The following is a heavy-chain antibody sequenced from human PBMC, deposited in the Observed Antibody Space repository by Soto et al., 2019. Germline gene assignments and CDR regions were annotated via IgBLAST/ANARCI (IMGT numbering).Heavy chain of an antibody. J-gene: IGHJ4*02. CDR1: GFTFSSYG. CDR2: ISYDGSNK. D-gene: IGHD6-19*01. V-gene: IGHV3-30*18. CDR3: AKDQGPGVVWLVQGGDY. Sequence: GGSLRLSCAASGFTFSSYGMHWVRQAPGKGLEWVAVISYDGSNKYYADSVKGRFTISRDNSKNTLYLQMNSLRAEDTAVYFCAKDQGPGVVWLVQGGDYWGQGTLVTVSS.